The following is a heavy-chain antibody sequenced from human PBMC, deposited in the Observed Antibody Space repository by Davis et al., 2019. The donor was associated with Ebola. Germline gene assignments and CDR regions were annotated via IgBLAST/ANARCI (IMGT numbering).Heavy chain of an antibody. CDR2: ISASGGNR. V-gene: IGHV3-23*01. CDR3: AKFSLSGTIYYYGIDV. D-gene: IGHD1-7*01. CDR1: GFTFSSYG. Sequence: PGGSLRLSCAASGFTFSSYGMSWVRQTPGKGLKWVSGISASGGNRYYGDSVKGRFTISRDNSKNTLYLQMNSLRAEDTAVYYCAKFSLSGTIYYYGIDVWGQGTTVTVSS. J-gene: IGHJ6*02.